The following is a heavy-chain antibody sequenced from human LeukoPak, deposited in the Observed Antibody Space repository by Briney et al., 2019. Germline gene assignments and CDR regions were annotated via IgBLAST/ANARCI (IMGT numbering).Heavy chain of an antibody. J-gene: IGHJ4*02. V-gene: IGHV3-33*01. D-gene: IGHD2-21*02. CDR2: IWYDGSNT. Sequence: GGSLRLSCAASGFTFSSYGMHWVRQAPGKGLEWVAVIWYDGSNTNYADSVKGRLTISRDNSKNTLYLQMNSLRAEDTAVYYCARDSRKRIVVVTATFDYWGQGTLVTVSS. CDR1: GFTFSSYG. CDR3: ARDSRKRIVVVTATFDY.